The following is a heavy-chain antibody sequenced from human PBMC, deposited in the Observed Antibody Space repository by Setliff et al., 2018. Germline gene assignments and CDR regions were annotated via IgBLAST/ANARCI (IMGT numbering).Heavy chain of an antibody. CDR1: GFTFDDYT. D-gene: IGHD3-22*01. J-gene: IGHJ3*02. CDR3: ARTYDSSGYHDAFDI. CDR2: ISWDGGST. Sequence: GGSLRLSCAASGFTFDDYTMHWVRQAPGKGLEWVSLISWDGGSTYYADSVKGRFTISRDNSKNSLYLQMNSLRTEDTALYYCARTYDSSGYHDAFDIWGQGTMVTVSS. V-gene: IGHV3-43*01.